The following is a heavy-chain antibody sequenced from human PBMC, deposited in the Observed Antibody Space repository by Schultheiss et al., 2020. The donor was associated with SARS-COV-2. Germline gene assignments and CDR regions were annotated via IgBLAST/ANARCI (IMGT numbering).Heavy chain of an antibody. Sequence: SETLSLTCTVSGGSIFSSSYYWAWIRQPPGKGLDWIGSIYYDGSTYYNPSLKSRVIISMDTSRNQFSLKLSSVTAADTAVYYCAREVGQLVFDYWGQGTLVTVSS. CDR1: GGSIFSSSYY. CDR2: IYYDGST. V-gene: IGHV4-39*02. CDR3: AREVGQLVFDY. D-gene: IGHD6-6*01. J-gene: IGHJ4*02.